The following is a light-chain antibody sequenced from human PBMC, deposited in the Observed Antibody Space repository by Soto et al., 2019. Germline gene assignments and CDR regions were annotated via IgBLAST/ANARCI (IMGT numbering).Light chain of an antibody. CDR2: SVS. J-gene: IGLJ1*01. Sequence: QSVKSHPASVSWSPGHSIAISCSGTSSDIGAYDHVAWYQQFTGKSPKLMIYSVSNRPSGVSNRFSGSKSGNTASLTISGLQAEEEADYYCISYTVSTYYVFGSGTKITVL. CDR1: SSDIGAYDH. V-gene: IGLV2-14*01. CDR3: ISYTVSTYYV.